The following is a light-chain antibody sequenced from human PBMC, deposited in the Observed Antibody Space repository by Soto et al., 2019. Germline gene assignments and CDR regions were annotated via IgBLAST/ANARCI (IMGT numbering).Light chain of an antibody. V-gene: IGLV2-23*01. CDR1: SSDAGSYNL. Sequence: QSALTQAASVSGSPGQSITISCTGTSSDAGSYNLVSWYQQHPGKAPKLLIYEGSKRPSGVSIRFSGSKSGNTASLTISGLQAEDEADYYCCSYVFSSVQVVFGGGTKLTVL. CDR3: CSYVFSSVQVV. J-gene: IGLJ2*01. CDR2: EGS.